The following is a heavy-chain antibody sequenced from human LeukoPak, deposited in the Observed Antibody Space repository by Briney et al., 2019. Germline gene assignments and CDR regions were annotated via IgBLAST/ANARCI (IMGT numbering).Heavy chain of an antibody. CDR2: IYTTGDT. CDR3: ARHRDTRSWGPNHYHFDY. J-gene: IGHJ4*02. V-gene: IGHV4-4*09. CDR1: GASISSYY. Sequence: SETLSLTCSVSGASISSYYWSWIRQPPGKGLEWIGYIYTTGDTNYNPSLNSRVTMSVDTSKNQFSLRLRSVTAADAAVYYCARHRDTRSWGPNHYHFDYWGQGTLVTVSS. D-gene: IGHD1-14*01.